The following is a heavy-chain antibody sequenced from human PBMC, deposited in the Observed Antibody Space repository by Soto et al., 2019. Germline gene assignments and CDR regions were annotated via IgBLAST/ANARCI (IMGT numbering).Heavy chain of an antibody. D-gene: IGHD3-3*01. J-gene: IGHJ5*02. CDR2: INHPGGT. CDR3: ATRITVFGLLIPPFDP. CDR1: GGSVNGYY. Sequence: SETLSLTCAVYGGSVNGYYWNWIRQPPGKGPEWIGEINHPGGTDYNPSLKRRVTMSVDTSKNQFSLRLSSVTAADTAIYYCATRITVFGLLIPPFDPWGQGTQVTVSS. V-gene: IGHV4-34*01.